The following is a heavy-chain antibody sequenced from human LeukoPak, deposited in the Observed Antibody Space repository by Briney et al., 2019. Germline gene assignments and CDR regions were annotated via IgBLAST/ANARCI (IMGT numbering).Heavy chain of an antibody. V-gene: IGHV4-39*07. CDR3: ARTTTSDAFDI. J-gene: IGHJ3*02. Sequence: NASETLSLTCTVSGGSISSSSYYWGWIRQPPGKGLEWIGSIYYSGSTYYNPSLKSRVTISVDTSKNQFSLRLSSVTAADTAIYYCARTTTSDAFDIWGQGTMVTVSS. D-gene: IGHD1-1*01. CDR1: GGSISSSSYY. CDR2: IYYSGST.